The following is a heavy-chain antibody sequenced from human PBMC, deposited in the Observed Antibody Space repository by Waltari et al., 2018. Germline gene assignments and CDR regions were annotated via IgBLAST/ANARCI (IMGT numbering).Heavy chain of an antibody. Sequence: EVQLLESGGGLVQPGGSLRLSCTASGFSFSTYSMNWVRQAPGKGLEWISYISDSRTTYYADSVKGRFTISRDNAGNSLFLHMNSLRAEDTAVYYCARDPLGDVVPPAVAYFFDYWGQGTLVTVSS. V-gene: IGHV3-48*01. CDR1: GFSFSTYS. D-gene: IGHD2-2*01. CDR3: ARDPLGDVVPPAVAYFFDY. CDR2: ISDSRTT. J-gene: IGHJ4*02.